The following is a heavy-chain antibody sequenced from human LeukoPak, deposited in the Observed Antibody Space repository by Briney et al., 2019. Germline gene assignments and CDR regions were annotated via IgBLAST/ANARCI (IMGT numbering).Heavy chain of an antibody. V-gene: IGHV4-39*07. D-gene: IGHD2-8*01. CDR2: IYYSGST. CDR3: ARGVSPNGVVDY. CDR1: GGSISSGNYY. J-gene: IGHJ4*02. Sequence: SETLSLTCSVSGGSISSGNYYWGWIRQPPGKGLEWIGSIYYSGSTYYNPSLESRVTLSVDTSKNQFSLKLNSVTAADTAVYYCARGVSPNGVVDYWGQGTLVTVSS.